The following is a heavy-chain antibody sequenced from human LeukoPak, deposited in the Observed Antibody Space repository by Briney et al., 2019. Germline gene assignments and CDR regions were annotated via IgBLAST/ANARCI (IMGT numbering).Heavy chain of an antibody. J-gene: IGHJ4*02. V-gene: IGHV3-64*01. CDR2: ITSNGDNT. CDR1: GFIFSSYA. Sequence: AGSLRLSCASSGFIFSSYAMHWVRQAPGKGLEYVSSITSNGDNTYYANSVKGRFTISRDNSKNTVYLQMGSLRAEDTAVYYCAKGEDGDYFDYWGQGTLVTVSS. CDR3: AKGEDGDYFDY. D-gene: IGHD4-17*01.